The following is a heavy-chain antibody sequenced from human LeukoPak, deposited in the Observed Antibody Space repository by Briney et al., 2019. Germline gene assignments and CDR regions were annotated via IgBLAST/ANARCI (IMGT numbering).Heavy chain of an antibody. CDR1: GYTFTSYG. V-gene: IGHV1-18*01. D-gene: IGHD2-2*01. J-gene: IGHJ3*02. CDR2: ISAYNGNT. Sequence: ASVKVSCKASGYTFTSYGISWVRQAPGQGLEWMGWISAYNGNTNYAQKLQGRVTMTTDTSTSTAYMELRSLRSDDTAVYYCARGRGYCSSTSCYFRAFDIWGQGTMVTVPS. CDR3: ARGRGYCSSTSCYFRAFDI.